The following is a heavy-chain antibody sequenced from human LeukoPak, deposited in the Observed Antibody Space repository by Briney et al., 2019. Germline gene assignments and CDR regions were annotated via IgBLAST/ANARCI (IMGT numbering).Heavy chain of an antibody. V-gene: IGHV3-23*01. CDR3: ARLPKGTISYYFDY. J-gene: IGHJ4*02. CDR2: ISGSGGST. CDR1: GFTFSSYA. D-gene: IGHD3-3*01. Sequence: GGSLRLSCAASGFTFSSYAMSWVRQAPGKGLEWVSAISGSGGSTYYADSVKGRFTISRDNSKNTLYLQMNSLRAEDTAVYYCARLPKGTISYYFDYWGQGTLVTVSS.